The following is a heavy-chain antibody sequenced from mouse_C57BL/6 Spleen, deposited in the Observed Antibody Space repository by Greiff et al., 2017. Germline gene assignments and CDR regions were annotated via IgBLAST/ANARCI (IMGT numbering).Heavy chain of an antibody. D-gene: IGHD1-1*01. CDR3: TRITTVVPFDY. CDR2: LRNKANNHAT. J-gene: IGHJ2*01. V-gene: IGHV6-6*01. Sequence: EVQVVESGGGLVQPGGSMKLSCAASGFTFSDAWIDWVRQSPEKGLEWVAELRNKANNHATYYAESVKGRFTITRDDSKCSVYLQMNNLRAEDTGIYYCTRITTVVPFDYWGQGTTLTVSS. CDR1: GFTFSDAW.